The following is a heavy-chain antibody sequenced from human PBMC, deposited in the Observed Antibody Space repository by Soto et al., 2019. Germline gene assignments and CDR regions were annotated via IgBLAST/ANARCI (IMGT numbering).Heavy chain of an antibody. CDR2: VIPIRGTT. CDR1: GGTFGNYA. D-gene: IGHD5-12*01. Sequence: QVQLVQSGAEVKKPGSSVKVSCKASGGTFGNYAIGWVRQAPGQGLEWMGGVIPIRGTTSYAQKFQDRVTITADKSTGTAYMELSSLRSVDTAIYYWARDKSGHALDYWGQGTLVTVSS. J-gene: IGHJ4*02. CDR3: ARDKSGHALDY. V-gene: IGHV1-69*06.